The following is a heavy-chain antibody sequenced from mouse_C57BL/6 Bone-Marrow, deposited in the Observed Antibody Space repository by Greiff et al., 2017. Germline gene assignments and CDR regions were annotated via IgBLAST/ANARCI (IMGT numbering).Heavy chain of an antibody. CDR3: TIIPTASTNFDY. V-gene: IGHV14-4*01. D-gene: IGHD1-1*01. CDR1: GFNIKDDY. J-gene: IGHJ2*01. CDR2: IDPENGDT. Sequence: EVQLQQSGAELVRPGASVKLSCTASGFNIKDDYMHWVKLRPEQGLEWIGWIDPENGDTESASQFQGKATITADTSSNTAYLQLSSLTYEDTAVYDCTIIPTASTNFDYWGQGTTLTVSS.